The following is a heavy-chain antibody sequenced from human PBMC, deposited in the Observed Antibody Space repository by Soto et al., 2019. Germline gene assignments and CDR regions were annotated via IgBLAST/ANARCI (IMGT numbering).Heavy chain of an antibody. V-gene: IGHV3-7*03. CDR1: GFTFSTYW. D-gene: IGHD5-18*01. CDR3: ARVSGYSYGQIDS. CDR2: IKHDGSEK. J-gene: IGHJ4*02. Sequence: EVHLVESGGGLVLPGGTLRLSCAASGFTFSTYWMTWVRQAPGRGLEWVANIKHDGSEKYYLDSVRGRFTVSRDNARHSLSLRMNSLSGDDTAVYYCARVSGYSYGQIDSWGQGTLVSVSS.